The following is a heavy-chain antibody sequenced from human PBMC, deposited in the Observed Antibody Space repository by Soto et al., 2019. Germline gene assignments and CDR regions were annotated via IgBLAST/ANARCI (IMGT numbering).Heavy chain of an antibody. CDR3: ASEVVTFGGVIVRDY. CDR2: IYYSGST. Sequence: PPGKGLEWIGYIYYSGSTYYNPSLKSRVTISVDTSKNQFSLKLSSVTAADTAVYYCASEVVTFGGVIVRDYWGQGTLVTVSS. J-gene: IGHJ4*02. V-gene: IGHV4-30-4*01. D-gene: IGHD3-16*02.